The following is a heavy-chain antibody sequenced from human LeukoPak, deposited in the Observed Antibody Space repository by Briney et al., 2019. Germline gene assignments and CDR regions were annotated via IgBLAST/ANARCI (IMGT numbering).Heavy chain of an antibody. Sequence: SETLSLTCTVSGGSISSYYWCWIRQPPGKGLEWIGYIYYSGSTNYNPSLKSRVTISVDTSKNQFSLKLSSVTAADTAVYYCARGRVRKCYFDNWGQGTLVTVSS. CDR1: GGSISSYY. J-gene: IGHJ4*02. D-gene: IGHD1-1*01. V-gene: IGHV4-59*12. CDR3: ARGRVRKCYFDN. CDR2: IYYSGST.